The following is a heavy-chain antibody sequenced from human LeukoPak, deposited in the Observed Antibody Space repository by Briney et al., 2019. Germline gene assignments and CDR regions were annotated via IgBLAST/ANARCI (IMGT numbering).Heavy chain of an antibody. CDR1: GFTFGSYA. J-gene: IGHJ4*02. Sequence: GSLRLSCAASGFTFGSYAMHWVRQAGRKGLEWVAVISYDGSNKYYADSVKGRFTISRDNSKNTLYLQMNSLRAEDTAVYYCATPPLFSGSSNYWGQGTLVTVSS. D-gene: IGHD1-26*01. V-gene: IGHV3-30-3*01. CDR3: ATPPLFSGSSNY. CDR2: ISYDGSNK.